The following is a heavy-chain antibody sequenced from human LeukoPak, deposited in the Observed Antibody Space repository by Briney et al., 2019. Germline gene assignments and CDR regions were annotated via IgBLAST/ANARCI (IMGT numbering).Heavy chain of an antibody. Sequence: GGSLRLSCAASGFTFSSYAMSWVRQAPGKGLEWVSAISGSGGSTYYADSAKGRFTISRDNSKNTLYLQMNSLRAEDTAVYYCAKDLIVVVVAARSDAFDIWGQGTMVTVSS. J-gene: IGHJ3*02. CDR1: GFTFSSYA. V-gene: IGHV3-23*01. CDR3: AKDLIVVVVAARSDAFDI. D-gene: IGHD2-15*01. CDR2: ISGSGGST.